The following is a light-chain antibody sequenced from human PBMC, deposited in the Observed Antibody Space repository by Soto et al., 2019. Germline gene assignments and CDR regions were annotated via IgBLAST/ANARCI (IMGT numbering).Light chain of an antibody. Sequence: DIQMTQSPSSLSASVGDEVTITCRASHSIMTYLNWYQLKAGKPPRLLIYAASSLQSGVQSRFSGSGSGTDFTLTIRSLQPEDFATYSCKQSYNSPQTVGQGTKVDIK. CDR3: KQSYNSPQT. CDR1: HSIMTY. CDR2: AAS. V-gene: IGKV1-39*01. J-gene: IGKJ1*01.